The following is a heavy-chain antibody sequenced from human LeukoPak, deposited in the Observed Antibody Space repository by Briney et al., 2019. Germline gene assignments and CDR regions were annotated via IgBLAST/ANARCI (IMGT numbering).Heavy chain of an antibody. CDR2: IYYTGSS. Sequence: SETLSLTCTVSGGSISTYYWNWIRQPPGEGLEWIGYIYYTGSSNYNPSLKSRVTISLDTSKNQYSLKLSSVTAADTAVYYCVRRVVVVTADDKSDAFDVWGQGTVVTVSS. V-gene: IGHV4-59*01. J-gene: IGHJ3*01. CDR3: VRRVVVVTADDKSDAFDV. D-gene: IGHD2-21*02. CDR1: GGSISTYY.